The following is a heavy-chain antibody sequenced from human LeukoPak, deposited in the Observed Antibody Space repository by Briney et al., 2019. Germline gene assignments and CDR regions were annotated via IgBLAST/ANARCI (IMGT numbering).Heavy chain of an antibody. J-gene: IGHJ4*02. V-gene: IGHV3-49*04. CDR3: TREGPTEWLLLLHY. CDR2: IRSKAYGGTT. D-gene: IGHD3-3*01. Sequence: GVLRLSCAASGFTFSSYAMHWVRQAPGKGLEWVGFIRSKAYGGTTEYAASVKGRFTISRDDSKSIAYLQMNSLKTEDTAVYYCTREGPTEWLLLLHYWGQGTLVTVSS. CDR1: GFTFSSYA.